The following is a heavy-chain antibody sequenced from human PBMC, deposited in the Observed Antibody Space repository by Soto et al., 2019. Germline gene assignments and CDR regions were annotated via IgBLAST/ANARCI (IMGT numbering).Heavy chain of an antibody. CDR2: IWYDGSNK. Sequence: RLSCAAAGFTFRSYGMHWVRQAPGKGLEWVAVIWYDGSNKYYADSVKGRFTISRDNSKNTLYLQMNSLRAEDTAVYYCAREDYSNYHYYFDYWGQGTLVTVSS. CDR3: AREDYSNYHYYFDY. CDR1: GFTFRSYG. D-gene: IGHD4-4*01. V-gene: IGHV3-33*01. J-gene: IGHJ4*02.